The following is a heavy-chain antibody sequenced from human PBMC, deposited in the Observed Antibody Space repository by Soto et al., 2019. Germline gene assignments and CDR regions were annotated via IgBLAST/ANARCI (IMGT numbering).Heavy chain of an antibody. CDR2: INAGNGNT. J-gene: IGHJ3*02. Sequence: ASVKVCCTSSGGTFSSYAISWVRQAPGQRLEWMGWINAGNGNTKYSQKFQGRVTITRDTSASTAYMELSSLRSEDTAVYYCARESNSVPKAAFDIWGQGTMVTVSS. CDR3: ARESNSVPKAAFDI. D-gene: IGHD2-21*01. V-gene: IGHV1-3*01. CDR1: GGTFSSYA.